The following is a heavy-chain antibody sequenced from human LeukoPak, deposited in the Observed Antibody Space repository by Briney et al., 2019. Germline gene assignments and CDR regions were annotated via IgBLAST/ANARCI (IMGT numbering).Heavy chain of an antibody. D-gene: IGHD3-10*01. V-gene: IGHV4-31*03. Sequence: PSQTLSLTCTVSGGSLSSGGYYWSWLRQHPGKGLEWIGYIYYSGSAYYNPSLKSRVTISVDTSENQFSLKLSSVTAADTAVYYCARVNYGSATKEDYWGQGTLVTVSS. CDR3: ARVNYGSATKEDY. CDR1: GGSLSSGGYY. J-gene: IGHJ4*02. CDR2: IYYSGSA.